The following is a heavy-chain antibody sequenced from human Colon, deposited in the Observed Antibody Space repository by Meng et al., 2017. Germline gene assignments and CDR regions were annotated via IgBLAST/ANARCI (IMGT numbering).Heavy chain of an antibody. Sequence: GGSLRPSCAAPEFPFTSYTMTWVRQAPGKGLEWVSAISASGGDTVYADYVKGRFTISRDTSNNTMYLEMNSMRAEDTAMYYWAKAMNRGPIKTIDNWGQGTLVTVSS. CDR2: ISASGGDT. J-gene: IGHJ4*02. CDR1: EFPFTSYT. CDR3: AKAMNRGPIKTIDN. D-gene: IGHD1-1*01. V-gene: IGHV3-23*01.